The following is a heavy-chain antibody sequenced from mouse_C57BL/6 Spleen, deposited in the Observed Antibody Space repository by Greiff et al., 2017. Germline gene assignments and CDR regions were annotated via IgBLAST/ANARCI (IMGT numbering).Heavy chain of an antibody. V-gene: IGHV5-17*01. CDR3: ARNYGNYEYYAMDY. D-gene: IGHD2-1*01. J-gene: IGHJ4*01. CDR2: ISSGSSTI. Sequence: EVQVVESGGGLVKPGGSLKLSCAASGFTFSDYGMHWVRQAPEKGLEWVAYISSGSSTIYYADTVKGRFTISRDNAKNTLFLQMTSLRSEDTAMYYCARNYGNYEYYAMDYWGQGTSVTVSS. CDR1: GFTFSDYG.